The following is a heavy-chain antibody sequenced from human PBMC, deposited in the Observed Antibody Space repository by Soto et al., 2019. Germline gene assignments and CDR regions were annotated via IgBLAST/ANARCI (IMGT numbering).Heavy chain of an antibody. CDR3: ASSYYYDSSGYSSLYYYYGMDV. V-gene: IGHV1-3*01. D-gene: IGHD3-22*01. CDR1: GYIFTSYA. J-gene: IGHJ6*02. CDR2: INAGNGNT. Sequence: QVQLVQSGAEVKKPGASVKVSCKASGYIFTSYAMHWVRQAPGQRLEWMGWINAGNGNTKYSQMFQGRVTITRDTSASTAYMELSSLRSEDTAVYYCASSYYYDSSGYSSLYYYYGMDVWGQGTTVTVSS.